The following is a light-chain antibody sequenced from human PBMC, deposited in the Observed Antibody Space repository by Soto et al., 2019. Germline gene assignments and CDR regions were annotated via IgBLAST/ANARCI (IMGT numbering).Light chain of an antibody. J-gene: IGKJ2*01. CDR1: QSVSTY. V-gene: IGKV1-39*01. CDR2: GVS. Sequence: DIQMTRSPSSLSASVGARVTITCRASQSVSTYLNWYSQKSGGAPMLLILGVSKLENGTPSRFSGSGLATDFTLAINAQQPEGFCDYSCQQSYLLPYTFRQGTKVEI. CDR3: QQSYLLPYT.